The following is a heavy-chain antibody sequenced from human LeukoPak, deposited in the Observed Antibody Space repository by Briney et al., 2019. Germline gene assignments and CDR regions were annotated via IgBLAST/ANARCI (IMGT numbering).Heavy chain of an antibody. Sequence: ASVKVSCKVSGHTLSEISMHWVRQAPGEGLEWMGSLDPEDGETMYAENFQGRFTMTEDTSRDTAYMELSSLRSEDTAVYFCATDKGGPGTTFHDPFDNWGQGTMVTVSS. CDR1: GHTLSEIS. CDR2: LDPEDGET. J-gene: IGHJ3*02. CDR3: ATDKGGPGTTFHDPFDN. V-gene: IGHV1-24*01. D-gene: IGHD1-7*01.